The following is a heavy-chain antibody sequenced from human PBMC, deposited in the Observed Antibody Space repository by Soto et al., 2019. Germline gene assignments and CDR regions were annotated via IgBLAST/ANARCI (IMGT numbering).Heavy chain of an antibody. Sequence: GGSLRLSCAASGFTFSSYAMSWVRQAPGKGLEWVSAISGSGGSTYYADSVKGRFTISRDNSKNTLYLQMNSLRAEDTAVYYCSLDLVRGLIPPILDYSGQATLVTLSS. CDR3: SLDLVRGLIPPILDY. D-gene: IGHD3-10*01. J-gene: IGHJ4*02. V-gene: IGHV3-23*01. CDR1: GFTFSSYA. CDR2: ISGSGGST.